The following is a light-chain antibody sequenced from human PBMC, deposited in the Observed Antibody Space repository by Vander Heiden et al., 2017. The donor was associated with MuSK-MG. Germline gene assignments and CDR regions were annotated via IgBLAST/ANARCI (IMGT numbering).Light chain of an antibody. V-gene: IGLV2-8*01. CDR2: EVS. J-gene: IGLJ2*01. CDR1: SSDVGDSDH. Sequence: QSALTQSPSASGSPGQSVTISCTGTSSDVGDSDHVSWYQQYPGRAPKLIIYEVSKRPSGVPDRFSGSKSGNTASLTVSGLQAEDEAYYYCHSYARTNSVFGGGTRLTVL. CDR3: HSYARTNSV.